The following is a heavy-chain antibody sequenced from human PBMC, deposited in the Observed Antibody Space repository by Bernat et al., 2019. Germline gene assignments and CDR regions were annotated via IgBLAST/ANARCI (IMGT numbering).Heavy chain of an antibody. CDR2: IYSGGST. D-gene: IGHD3-9*01. Sequence: EVQLVESGGGLVQPGGSLRLSCAASGFTVSSNYMSWVRQAPGKGLEWVSVIYSGGSTYYADSVKGRFTISRHNSKNTLYLQMNSLRAEDTAVYYCARERHYDILTGYYYGMDVWGQGTTVTVSS. V-gene: IGHV3-53*04. J-gene: IGHJ6*02. CDR3: ARERHYDILTGYYYGMDV. CDR1: GFTVSSNY.